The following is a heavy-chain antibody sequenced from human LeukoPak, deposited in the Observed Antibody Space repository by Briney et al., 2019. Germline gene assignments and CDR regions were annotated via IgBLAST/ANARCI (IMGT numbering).Heavy chain of an antibody. CDR2: FIPLFGTA. V-gene: IGHV1-69*13. Sequence: ASVKVSCKASGGSFSRNAISWVRQAPGQGLEWMGGFIPLFGTANYAQRFQGRVTITADESTRTAYMELSSLRSEDTAIYYCAREWDFDSRGFYYYYWGQGTLVTVSS. CDR1: GGSFSRNA. J-gene: IGHJ4*02. D-gene: IGHD3-22*01. CDR3: AREWDFDSRGFYYYY.